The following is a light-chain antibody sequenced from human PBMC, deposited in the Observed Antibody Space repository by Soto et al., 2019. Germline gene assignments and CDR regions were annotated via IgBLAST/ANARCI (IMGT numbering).Light chain of an antibody. CDR2: SAS. Sequence: EIVMTQSPVTLSVSPGETVTLSCRASKSLRSNLAWYQKKPGQTPRLLIYSASIRAAATPARFSGSGAGTNFSLTISSLQSEDFALYYCQQHDKLPPAFAQGTKVDLK. V-gene: IGKV3-15*01. CDR3: QQHDKLPPA. J-gene: IGKJ1*01. CDR1: KSLRSN.